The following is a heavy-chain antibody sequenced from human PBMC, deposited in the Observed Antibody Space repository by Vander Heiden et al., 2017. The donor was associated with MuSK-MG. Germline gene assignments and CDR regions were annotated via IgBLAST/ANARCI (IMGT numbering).Heavy chain of an antibody. CDR1: GVSISSSNYY. J-gene: IGHJ4*02. Sequence: QLQLQESGPGLVKPSETLSLTCAVSGVSISSSNYYWGWIRQPPGKGLEWIGSIYYSGSTYYNMSRKRRGTISVDTSKNQFSFKLSAVTEEENDAYYCARIFAGPSVAGGAGFFDHWGQGTQVTVSS. V-gene: IGHV4-39*01. CDR3: ARIFAGPSVAGGAGFFDH. D-gene: IGHD6-19*01. CDR2: IYYSGST.